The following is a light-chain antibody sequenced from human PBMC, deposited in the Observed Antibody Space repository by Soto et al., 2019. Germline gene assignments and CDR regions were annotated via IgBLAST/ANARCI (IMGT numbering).Light chain of an antibody. Sequence: QSVLTQPPSVSGTPGQTVSISCAGTSSNLGADYDVHWYQQLPGTAPRLLIFGNRVRPSGVPDRFSGSKSGTSASPAITGLQAEDEAIYYCQSYDNSLTTAIFGAGTKLTVL. V-gene: IGLV1-40*01. CDR2: GNR. CDR3: QSYDNSLTTAI. CDR1: SSNLGADYD. J-gene: IGLJ2*01.